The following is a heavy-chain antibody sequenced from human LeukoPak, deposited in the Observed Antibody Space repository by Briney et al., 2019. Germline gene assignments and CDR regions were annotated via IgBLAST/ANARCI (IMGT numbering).Heavy chain of an antibody. CDR2: IYYSGST. J-gene: IGHJ6*03. Sequence: SETLSLTCTVSGGSISSYYWSWIRQPPGKGLEWIGYIYYSGSTNYNPSLKSRVTISVDTSENQFSLNLSSVTAADTAVYYCAIHRNYEYYDILTGYYPTSGYYYMDVWGKGTTVTVSS. V-gene: IGHV4-59*08. CDR1: GGSISSYY. D-gene: IGHD3-9*01. CDR3: AIHRNYEYYDILTGYYPTSGYYYMDV.